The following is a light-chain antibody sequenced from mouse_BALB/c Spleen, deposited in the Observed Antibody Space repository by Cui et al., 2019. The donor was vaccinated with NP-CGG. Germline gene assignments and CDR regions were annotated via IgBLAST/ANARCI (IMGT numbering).Light chain of an antibody. CDR2: GTN. CDR3: ALWYSNHWV. CDR1: TGAVTTSNY. Sequence: QAVGSQVSALPTSPGETVTLTCRSSTGAVTTSNYANWVQEKPDHLFTGLIGGTNNRAPGVPARFSGSLIGDKAALTITGAQTEDEAIYFCALWYSNHWVFGGGTKLTVL. V-gene: IGLV1*01. J-gene: IGLJ1*01.